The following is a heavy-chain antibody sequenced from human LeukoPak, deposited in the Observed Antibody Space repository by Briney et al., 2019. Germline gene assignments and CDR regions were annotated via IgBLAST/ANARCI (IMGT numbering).Heavy chain of an antibody. J-gene: IGHJ4*02. CDR2: ISYDGSNK. CDR3: ARDPGRTGSSLNYYFDY. Sequence: PGGSLRLSCAASGFTFISYAMHWVRQAPGKGLEWVAVISYDGSNKYYADSVKGRFTISRDNSKNTLYLQMNSLRAEDTAVYYCARDPGRTGSSLNYYFDYWGQGTLVTVSS. CDR1: GFTFISYA. V-gene: IGHV3-30-3*01. D-gene: IGHD6-13*01.